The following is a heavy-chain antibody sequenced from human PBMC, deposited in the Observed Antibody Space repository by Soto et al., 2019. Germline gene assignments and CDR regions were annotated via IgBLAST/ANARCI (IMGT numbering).Heavy chain of an antibody. CDR2: ISSSSSYI. J-gene: IGHJ3*02. Sequence: GGSLRLSCAASGFTFSSYSMNWVRQAPGKGLEWVSSISSSSSYIYYADSVKGRFTISRDNAKNSLYLQMNSLRAEDTAVYYCARKERSCSNNAFDIWGQGTMVTASS. CDR3: ARKERSCSNNAFDI. D-gene: IGHD2-2*01. CDR1: GFTFSSYS. V-gene: IGHV3-21*01.